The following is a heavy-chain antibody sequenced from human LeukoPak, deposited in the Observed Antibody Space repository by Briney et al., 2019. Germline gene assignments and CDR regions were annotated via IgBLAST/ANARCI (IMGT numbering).Heavy chain of an antibody. J-gene: IGHJ4*02. CDR1: GYSFVGYG. V-gene: IGHV1-18*01. Sequence: VASVKVSCKASGYSFVGYGITWVRQAPGQGLEWMGWFNPENGNTNYAQKVQGRVTMTADTSTSTSYMELRSLRSDDTAVYYCARSNYDILTGYQAWGQGTLVTVSS. CDR2: FNPENGNT. CDR3: ARSNYDILTGYQA. D-gene: IGHD3-9*01.